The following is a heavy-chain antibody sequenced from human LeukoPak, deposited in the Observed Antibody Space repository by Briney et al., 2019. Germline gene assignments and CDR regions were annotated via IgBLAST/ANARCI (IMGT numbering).Heavy chain of an antibody. CDR3: ARGVSWSGYYMRTMDV. D-gene: IGHD3-3*01. J-gene: IGHJ6*03. CDR1: GFTFSSYS. V-gene: IGHV3-48*01. Sequence: GGSLRLSCAASGFTFSSYSMNWVRQAPGKGLEWVSYISSSSSTIYYADSVKGRFTISRDNAKNSLYLQMNSLRAEDTAVYYCARGVSWSGYYMRTMDVWGKGTTVTVSS. CDR2: ISSSSSTI.